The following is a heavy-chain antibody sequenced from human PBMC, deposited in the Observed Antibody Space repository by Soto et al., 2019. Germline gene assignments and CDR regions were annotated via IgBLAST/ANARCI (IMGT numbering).Heavy chain of an antibody. CDR2: IIPIFGTA. D-gene: IGHD6-13*01. J-gene: IGHJ5*02. V-gene: IGHV1-69*13. Sequence: GASVKVSCKASGGTFSSYAISWVRQAPGQGLEWMGGIIPIFGTANYAQKFQGRVTITADESTSTAYMELSSLRSEDTAVYYCARGAAGTTTIFDPWGQGTPVTVSS. CDR3: ARGAAGTTTIFDP. CDR1: GGTFSSYA.